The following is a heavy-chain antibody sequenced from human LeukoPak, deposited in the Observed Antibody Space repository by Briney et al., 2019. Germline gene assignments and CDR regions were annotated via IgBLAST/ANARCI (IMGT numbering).Heavy chain of an antibody. Sequence: ASVKVSCKAAGYSFVSYYMHWVRQAPGQGLEWMAIINPSGGGTTYAQKFQGRVTVTMDTSTRTVYMDLSSLRSDDTAVYYCARGSSSIVVPAPNFFDPWGQGTLVTVSS. J-gene: IGHJ5*02. CDR3: ARGSSSIVVPAPNFFDP. V-gene: IGHV1-46*01. D-gene: IGHD2-2*01. CDR2: INPSGGGT. CDR1: GYSFVSYY.